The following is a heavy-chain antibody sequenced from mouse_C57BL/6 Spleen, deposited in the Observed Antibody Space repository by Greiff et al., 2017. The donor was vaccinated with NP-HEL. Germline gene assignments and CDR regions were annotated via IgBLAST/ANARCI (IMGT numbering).Heavy chain of an antibody. V-gene: IGHV3-6*01. CDR2: ISYDGSN. CDR1: GYSITSGYY. D-gene: IGHD2-1*01. Sequence: EVQLQQSGPGLVKPSQSLSLTCSVTGYSITSGYYWNWIRQFPGNKLEWMGYISYDGSNNYNPSLKNRISITRDTSKNQFFLKLNSVTTEDTATYYCARGGGNYFYAMDYWGQGTSVTVSS. CDR3: ARGGGNYFYAMDY. J-gene: IGHJ4*01.